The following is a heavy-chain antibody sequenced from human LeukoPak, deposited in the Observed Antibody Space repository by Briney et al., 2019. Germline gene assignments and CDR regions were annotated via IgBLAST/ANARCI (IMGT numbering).Heavy chain of an antibody. D-gene: IGHD6-13*01. CDR2: IDTSGST. J-gene: IGHJ4*02. CDR1: GGSISSGSYY. CDR3: ARDLGSSSWYWGYYFDY. V-gene: IGHV4-61*02. Sequence: SETLSLTCTVSGGSISSGSYYWSWIRQPAGKGLEWIGRIDTSGSTNYNPSLKSRVTMSADTSKKQFSLKLRSVTAADTAVYYCARDLGSSSWYWGYYFDYWGQGTLVTVSS.